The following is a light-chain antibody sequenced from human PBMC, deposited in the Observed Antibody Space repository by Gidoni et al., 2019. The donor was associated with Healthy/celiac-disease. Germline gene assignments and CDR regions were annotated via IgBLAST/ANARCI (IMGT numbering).Light chain of an antibody. CDR2: DAS. Sequence: IQMTQSPSSLSASVGDRVTITCQTSQDISNYLNWYQQKPGKAPKLLIYDASNLETEVPSMFSGSGSGTDFTFTISSLQPEDCATYDCQQYDNLPITFGQGTRLEIK. CDR1: QDISNY. J-gene: IGKJ5*01. CDR3: QQYDNLPIT. V-gene: IGKV1-33*01.